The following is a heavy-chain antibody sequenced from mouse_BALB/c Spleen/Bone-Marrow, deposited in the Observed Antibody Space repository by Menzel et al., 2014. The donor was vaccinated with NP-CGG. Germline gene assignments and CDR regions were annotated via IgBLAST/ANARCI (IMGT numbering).Heavy chain of an antibody. Sequence: VQLQQSGPGLVAPSQSLSITRTVSGFSLTGYGINWVRQPPGKGLEWLGMIWGDGNTDYNSALKSRLSISKDNSKSQVFLKMNSLQTDDTARYYCARAPGYDLYYAMDYWGQGTSVTVSS. CDR1: GFSLTGYG. CDR3: ARAPGYDLYYAMDY. D-gene: IGHD1-2*01. V-gene: IGHV2-6-7*01. J-gene: IGHJ4*01. CDR2: IWGDGNT.